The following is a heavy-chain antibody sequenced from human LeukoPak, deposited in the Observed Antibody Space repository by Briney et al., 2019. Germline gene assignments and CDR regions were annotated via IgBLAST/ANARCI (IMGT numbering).Heavy chain of an antibody. CDR3: ARGRTALWFGESTI. CDR1: GYTFTSYG. D-gene: IGHD3-10*01. CDR2: INPYNGNT. Sequence: ASVKGSCKASGYTFTSYGIRWVRQAPGQGLEWMGWINPYNGNTNYAQKLQGRVTMTTDTSTSTAYMELRSLRSDDTAVYYWARGRTALWFGESTIWGQGTRVTVSS. V-gene: IGHV1-18*04. J-gene: IGHJ4*02.